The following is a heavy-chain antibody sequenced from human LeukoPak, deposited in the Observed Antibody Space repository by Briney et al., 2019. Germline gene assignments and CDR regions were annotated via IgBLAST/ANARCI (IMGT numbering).Heavy chain of an antibody. J-gene: IGHJ4*02. CDR1: GYTLTSYD. Sequence: ASVKVSCKASGYTLTSYDINWVRQATGQGLEWMGWMNPNSGNTGYAQEFKGRVTITRNTSISTAYMELSHLRFEDTAVYFCARSSELRRIDYWGQGTLVTVCS. D-gene: IGHD1-7*01. V-gene: IGHV1-8*01. CDR2: MNPNSGNT. CDR3: ARSSELRRIDY.